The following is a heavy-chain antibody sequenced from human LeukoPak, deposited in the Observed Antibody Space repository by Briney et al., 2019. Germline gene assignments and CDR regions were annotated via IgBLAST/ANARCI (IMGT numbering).Heavy chain of an antibody. CDR2: ISSSSSYI. Sequence: GGSLRLPCAASGFTFSSYSMNWVRQAPGKGLEWVSSISSSSSYIYYADSVKGRFTISRDNAKNSLYLQMNSLRAEDTAVYYCATDGYYDSSGYYPTGAFDIWGQGTMVTVSS. D-gene: IGHD3-22*01. CDR3: ATDGYYDSSGYYPTGAFDI. CDR1: GFTFSSYS. J-gene: IGHJ3*02. V-gene: IGHV3-21*01.